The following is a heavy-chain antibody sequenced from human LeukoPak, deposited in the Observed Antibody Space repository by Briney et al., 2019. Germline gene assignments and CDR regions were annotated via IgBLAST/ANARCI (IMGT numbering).Heavy chain of an antibody. Sequence: ASVTVSCKVSGYTLTELSMHWVRQAPGKGLEWMGGFDPEDGETIYAQKFQGRVTMTEDTSTDTAYMGLSSLRSEDTAVYYCATRAGTTSRPFDIWGQGTMVTVSS. CDR3: ATRAGTTSRPFDI. V-gene: IGHV1-24*01. CDR2: FDPEDGET. J-gene: IGHJ3*02. D-gene: IGHD1-7*01. CDR1: GYTLTELS.